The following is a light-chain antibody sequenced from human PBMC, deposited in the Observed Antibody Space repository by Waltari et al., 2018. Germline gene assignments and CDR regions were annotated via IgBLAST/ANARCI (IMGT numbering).Light chain of an antibody. CDR3: NSYTSSRTWV. V-gene: IGLV2-14*03. CDR1: SSDVGGYQY. J-gene: IGLJ3*02. Sequence: QSALTQPASVSGSPGQSITISCTGTSSDVGGYQYVSWYQQHPGKAPKLIIYDVSTRPSGTSNRFSGSKCGNTASLTISGLQAEDEADYYCNSYTSSRTWVFGGGTKLTVL. CDR2: DVS.